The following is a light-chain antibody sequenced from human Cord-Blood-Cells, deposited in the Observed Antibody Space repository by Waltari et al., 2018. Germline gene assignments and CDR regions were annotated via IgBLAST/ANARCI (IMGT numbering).Light chain of an antibody. CDR3: QQYDNLPT. V-gene: IGKV1-33*01. Sequence: DIQMTQSPSSLSASVGDRVTITCQASQDISNYLNMYQQKPGKAPKLLIYEASNLETGVPSRCSGSGSGTDFTFTISSLQPEDIATYYCQQYDNLPTFGQGTKLEIK. J-gene: IGKJ2*01. CDR2: EAS. CDR1: QDISNY.